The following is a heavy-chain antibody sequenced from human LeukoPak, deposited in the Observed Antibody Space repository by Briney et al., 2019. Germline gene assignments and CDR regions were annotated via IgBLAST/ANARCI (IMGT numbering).Heavy chain of an antibody. J-gene: IGHJ4*02. D-gene: IGHD1-26*01. CDR3: AKGVVGASSAAAAGYFEN. Sequence: PGGSLRLSCAGSGFTFSSYTMNWVRQAPGKGLEWVSVISGGGGNTYYGDPVKGRFTISRDNPKNTLYLQVNSLRAEDTAVYYCAKGVVGASSAAAAGYFENWGQGTLVTVSS. CDR2: ISGGGGNT. V-gene: IGHV3-23*01. CDR1: GFTFSSYT.